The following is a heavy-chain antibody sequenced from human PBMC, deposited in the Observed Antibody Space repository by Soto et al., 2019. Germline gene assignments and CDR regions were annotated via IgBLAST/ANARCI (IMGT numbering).Heavy chain of an antibody. CDR1: GFTVSSYA. CDR2: ISGSGST. D-gene: IGHD3-16*01. Sequence: EVQLLESGGGLVQPGGSLRLSCAASGFTVSSYAMSWVRQAPGKGLEWVSVISGSGSTYSADSVKGRFTISRDSSKNTVYLQMNSLRAEDTAVYYCAKALRFTFTTGYYMDVWGRGTTVPVSS. CDR3: AKALRFTFTTGYYMDV. J-gene: IGHJ6*03. V-gene: IGHV3-23*01.